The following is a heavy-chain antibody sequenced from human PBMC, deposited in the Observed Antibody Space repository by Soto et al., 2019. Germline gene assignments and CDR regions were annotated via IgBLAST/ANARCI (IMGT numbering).Heavy chain of an antibody. Sequence: QVQLQESGPGLVKPSGTLSLTCTVSGDSIKSNVWWSWVRKPPGTGLAWIGGIFHTGNTYYNPSLKSRVTMSVVKSKNLFSLLLTAVTATDTAMYSCARDVAVPGESDRFDQWGQGILVTVSS. CDR2: IFHTGNT. CDR1: GDSIKSNVW. J-gene: IGHJ4*02. V-gene: IGHV4-4*02. CDR3: ARDVAVPGESDRFDQ. D-gene: IGHD6-19*01.